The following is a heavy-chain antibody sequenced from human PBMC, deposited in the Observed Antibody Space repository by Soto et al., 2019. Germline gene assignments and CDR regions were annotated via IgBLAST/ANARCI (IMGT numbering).Heavy chain of an antibody. V-gene: IGHV5-51*01. CDR2: IYPGDSDT. D-gene: IGHD3-10*01. Sequence: EVQLVQSGAEVKKPGESLKISCKGSGYNFTNYWIGWVRQMHGKGLESMGIIYPGDSDTRYSPSFQGQVTISADKSISTAYLQWSSLKASDTAMYYCAGGGVRGVVTRTRDYYGMGLWGQGTTVTVSS. J-gene: IGHJ6*02. CDR1: GYNFTNYW. CDR3: AGGGVRGVVTRTRDYYGMGL.